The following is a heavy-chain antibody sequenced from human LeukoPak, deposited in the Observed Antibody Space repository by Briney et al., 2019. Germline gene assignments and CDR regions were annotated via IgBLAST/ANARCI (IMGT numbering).Heavy chain of an antibody. J-gene: IGHJ6*04. CDR1: GFTFSSYG. V-gene: IGHV3-48*01. CDR2: ISSSSYTI. Sequence: PGGSLRLSCAASGFTFSSYGMHWVRQAPGKGLEWVSYISSSSYTIYYADSVKGRFTISRDNAKNSLYLQMNSLRAEDTAVYYCAELGITMIGGVWGKGTTVTISS. D-gene: IGHD3-10*02. CDR3: AELGITMIGGV.